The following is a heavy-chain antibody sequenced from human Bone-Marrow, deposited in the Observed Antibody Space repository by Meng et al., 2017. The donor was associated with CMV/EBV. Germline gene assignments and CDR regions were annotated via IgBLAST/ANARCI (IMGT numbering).Heavy chain of an antibody. CDR1: GGSVSSGCYY. CDR2: IYYSGST. D-gene: IGHD2-8*02. J-gene: IGHJ6*02. CDR3: ARARLQSGRKIGRYYYGMDV. Sequence: SETLSLTCTVSGGSVSSGCYYWSWIRQPPGKGLEWIGYIYYSGSTNYNSSLKSRVTISVDTSKNQFSLKLSSVTAADRAVYYCARARLQSGRKIGRYYYGMDVWGQGTTVTVSS. V-gene: IGHV4-61*01.